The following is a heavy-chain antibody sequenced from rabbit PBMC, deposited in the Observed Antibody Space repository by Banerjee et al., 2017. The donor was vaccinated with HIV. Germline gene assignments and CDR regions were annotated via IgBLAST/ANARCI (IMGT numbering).Heavy chain of an antibody. V-gene: IGHV1S45*01. CDR2: IAGGSSSKT. CDR1: GIDFNSYFY. Sequence: QEQLKETGGDLVKPGASLTLTCKASGIDFNSYFYMCWVRQAPGKGLEWIACIAGGSSSKTYYASWAKGRFTISKTSSTTVTLQMASLTAADTATYFCARAAWSYAYAMGLWGPGTLVTVS. J-gene: IGHJ4*01. CDR3: ARAAWSYAYAMGL. D-gene: IGHD6-1*01.